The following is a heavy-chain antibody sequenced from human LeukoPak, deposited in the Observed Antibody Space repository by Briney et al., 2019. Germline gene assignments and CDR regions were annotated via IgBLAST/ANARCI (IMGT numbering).Heavy chain of an antibody. CDR2: IYSGGST. V-gene: IGHV3-66*02. Sequence: GGSLRLSCAAFGFTVSSNYMSWVRQAPGKGLEWVSVIYSGGSTYYADSVKGRFTISRDNSKNTLYLQMNSLRAEDTAVYYCAMMVRYYYYMDVWGKGTTVTVSS. CDR3: AMMVRYYYYMDV. D-gene: IGHD5-18*01. J-gene: IGHJ6*03. CDR1: GFTVSSNY.